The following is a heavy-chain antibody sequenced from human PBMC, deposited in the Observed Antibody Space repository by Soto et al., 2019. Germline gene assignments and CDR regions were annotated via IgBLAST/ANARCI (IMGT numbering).Heavy chain of an antibody. CDR1: GFSFSRYG. CDR2: ISGSGDNT. J-gene: IGHJ4*02. D-gene: IGHD3-22*01. Sequence: GGSLRLSCAASGFSFSRYGMSWVRQAPGKGLEWVSDISGSGDNTYYADSVKGRFTISRDNSKNTLYLQMNSLRAEDTAVYYCAKDRDYYDSPRYFDFWGQGTLVTVSS. CDR3: AKDRDYYDSPRYFDF. V-gene: IGHV3-23*01.